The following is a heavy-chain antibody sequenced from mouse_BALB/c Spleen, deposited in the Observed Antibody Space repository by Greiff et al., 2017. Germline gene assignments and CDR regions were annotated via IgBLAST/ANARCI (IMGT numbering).Heavy chain of an antibody. J-gene: IGHJ4*01. Sequence: DVKLVESGGGLVKPGGSLKLSCAASGFTFSSYAMSWVRQSPEKRLEWVAEISSGGSYTYYPDTVTGRFTISRDNAKNTLYLEMSSLRSEDTAMYYCARAYSYAMDYWGQGTSVTVSS. CDR1: GFTFSSYA. V-gene: IGHV5-9-4*01. CDR3: ARAYSYAMDY. CDR2: ISSGGSYT.